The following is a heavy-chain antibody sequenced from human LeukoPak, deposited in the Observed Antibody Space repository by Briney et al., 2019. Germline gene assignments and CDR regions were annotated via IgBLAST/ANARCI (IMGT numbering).Heavy chain of an antibody. Sequence: GASVTVSCKASGYTFTSYGISWVRQAPGQGLEWMGWINPNSGGTSYAQKCQGRITLTRDTSISTAYMELSRLRSDDTAVYYCATDLRGYSGYVPRRPYYYYYLDVWGKGTPVTISS. D-gene: IGHD5-12*01. V-gene: IGHV1-2*02. CDR1: GYTFTSYG. CDR2: INPNSGGT. J-gene: IGHJ6*03. CDR3: ATDLRGYSGYVPRRPYYYYYLDV.